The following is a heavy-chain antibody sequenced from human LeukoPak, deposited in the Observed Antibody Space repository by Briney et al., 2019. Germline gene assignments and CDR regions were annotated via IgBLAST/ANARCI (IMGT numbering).Heavy chain of an antibody. CDR3: ARGRSRSWYVY. Sequence: ASVKVSCKASVYTFTGYYVHWLRQAPGQGLEWMGWINPDSGGTNYAQKFQGRVTMTRDTSISTAYMELSSLRSDDMAVYYCARGRSRSWYVYWGQGTLVTVSS. CDR2: INPDSGGT. D-gene: IGHD6-13*01. CDR1: VYTFTGYY. V-gene: IGHV1-2*02. J-gene: IGHJ4*02.